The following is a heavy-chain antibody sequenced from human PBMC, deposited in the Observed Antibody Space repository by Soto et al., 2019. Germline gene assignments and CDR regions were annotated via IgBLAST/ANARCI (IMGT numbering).Heavy chain of an antibody. CDR1: GYSFTSYW. CDR3: ARAYGSGGRAYYYYCGMDV. CDR2: IYPGDSDT. V-gene: IGHV5-51*01. Sequence: LGESLKISCKGSGYSFTSYWIGWVRQMPGKGLEWMGIIYPGDSDTRYSPSFQGQVTISADKSISTAYLQWSSLKASDTAMYYCARAYGSGGRAYYYYCGMDVWGQGTTVTVSS. J-gene: IGHJ6*02. D-gene: IGHD3-10*01.